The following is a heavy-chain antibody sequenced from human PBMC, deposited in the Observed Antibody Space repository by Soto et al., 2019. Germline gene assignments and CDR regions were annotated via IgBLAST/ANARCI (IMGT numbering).Heavy chain of an antibody. CDR1: GGSIRPYY. Sequence: QVQLQESGPGLVKPSETLSLTCIVSGGSIRPYYWSWVRQPPGKGLEWIGYIHSSGTTNYNPSLKSLVTISVDTSKNQFSLKLNSVAAADTAVYYCARQGSTSLRYFDYWGQGTLVTVSS. D-gene: IGHD2-2*01. V-gene: IGHV4-59*08. CDR3: ARQGSTSLRYFDY. CDR2: IHSSGTT. J-gene: IGHJ4*02.